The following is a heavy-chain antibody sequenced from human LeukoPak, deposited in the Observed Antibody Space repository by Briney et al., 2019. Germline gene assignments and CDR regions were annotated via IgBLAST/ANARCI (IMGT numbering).Heavy chain of an antibody. CDR1: GFTFSSYW. CDR3: AKDSYYYDSSGYSGYFDY. D-gene: IGHD3-22*01. Sequence: GGSLRLSCAASGFTFSSYWMHWVRQAPGKGLVWVSRINSDGSSTSYADSVKGRFTISRDNAKNTLYLQMNSLRAEDTAVYYCAKDSYYYDSSGYSGYFDYWGQGTLVTVSS. CDR2: INSDGSST. J-gene: IGHJ4*02. V-gene: IGHV3-74*01.